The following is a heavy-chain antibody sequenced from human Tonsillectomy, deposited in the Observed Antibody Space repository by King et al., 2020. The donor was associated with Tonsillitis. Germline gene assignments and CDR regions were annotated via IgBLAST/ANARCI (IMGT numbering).Heavy chain of an antibody. V-gene: IGHV1-46*01. J-gene: IGHJ4*02. CDR1: GYTFTSYY. Sequence: VQLVESGAEVKKPGASVRVSCKASGYTFTSYYMHWVRQAPGQGLDWMGIINPSSGRTTYAQKFQGRVTMTRDTSTSTVYMELSSLRSEDTAVYYCERSYGSGTYHNDGNHFDYWGQGTLVTVSS. D-gene: IGHD3-10*01. CDR2: INPSSGRT. CDR3: ERSYGSGTYHNDGNHFDY.